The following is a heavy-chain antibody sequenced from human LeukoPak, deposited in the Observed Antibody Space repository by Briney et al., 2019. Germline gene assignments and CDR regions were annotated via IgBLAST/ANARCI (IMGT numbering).Heavy chain of an antibody. CDR3: ARDRGYYGSGSYPLYYYGMDV. CDR2: ISSSSSYI. D-gene: IGHD3-10*01. CDR1: GFTFSSYS. J-gene: IGHJ6*02. Sequence: GGSLRLSCAASGFTFSSYSMSWVRQAPGKGLEWVSSISSSSSYIYYADSVKGRFTISRDNAKNSLYLQMNSLRAEDTAVYYCARDRGYYGSGSYPLYYYGMDVWGQGTTVTVSS. V-gene: IGHV3-21*01.